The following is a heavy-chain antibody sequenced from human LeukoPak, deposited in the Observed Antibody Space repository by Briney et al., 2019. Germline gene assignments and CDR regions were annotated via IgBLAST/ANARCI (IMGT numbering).Heavy chain of an antibody. CDR3: AKHYYGSGSYYREETDY. D-gene: IGHD3-10*01. J-gene: IGHJ4*02. Sequence: GRSLRLSCAASGLTFSSYGMHWVRQAPGKGLEWVAVISYDGSNKYYADSVKGRFTISRDNSKNTLYLQMNSLRAEDTAVYYCAKHYYGSGSYYREETDYWGQGTLVTVSS. V-gene: IGHV3-30*18. CDR2: ISYDGSNK. CDR1: GLTFSSYG.